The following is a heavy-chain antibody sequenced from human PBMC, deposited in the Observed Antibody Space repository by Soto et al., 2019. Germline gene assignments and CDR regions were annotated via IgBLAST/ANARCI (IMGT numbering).Heavy chain of an antibody. V-gene: IGHV1-3*01. CDR2: INAGNGNT. D-gene: IGHD3-22*01. CDR1: GYTFTSYA. Sequence: ASVKVSCKASGYTFTSYAMHWVRQAPGQRLEWMGWINAGNGNTKYSQKFQGRVTITRDTSASTAYMELSSLRSEDTAVYYCARPQTRYYYDSSGSPLGYWGQGTLVTVSS. CDR3: ARPQTRYYYDSSGSPLGY. J-gene: IGHJ4*02.